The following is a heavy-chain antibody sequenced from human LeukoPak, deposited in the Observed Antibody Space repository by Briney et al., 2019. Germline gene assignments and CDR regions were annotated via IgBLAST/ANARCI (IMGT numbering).Heavy chain of an antibody. Sequence: GGSLRLSCAASGFTFSSYAMSWVRQAPGKGLEWVSAISGSGGSAYYADSVKGRFTISRDNSKNTLYLQMNSLRAEDTAVYYCAKGKAYNTDNWFDPWGQGTLVTVSS. D-gene: IGHD5-18*01. CDR3: AKGKAYNTDNWFDP. V-gene: IGHV3-23*01. CDR1: GFTFSSYA. CDR2: ISGSGGSA. J-gene: IGHJ5*02.